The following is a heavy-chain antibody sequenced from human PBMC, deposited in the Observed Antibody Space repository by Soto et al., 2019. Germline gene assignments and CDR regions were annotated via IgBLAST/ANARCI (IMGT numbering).Heavy chain of an antibody. CDR3: AKATQDYYDSSGYYVAGAFDI. CDR2: ISGSGGST. D-gene: IGHD3-22*01. Sequence: VGSLRLSCAASGFTFSSYAMSWVRQAPGKGLEWVSAISGSGGSTYYADSVKGRFTISRDNSKNTLYLQMNSLRAEDTAVYYCAKATQDYYDSSGYYVAGAFDIWGRGTMVTV. CDR1: GFTFSSYA. J-gene: IGHJ3*02. V-gene: IGHV3-23*01.